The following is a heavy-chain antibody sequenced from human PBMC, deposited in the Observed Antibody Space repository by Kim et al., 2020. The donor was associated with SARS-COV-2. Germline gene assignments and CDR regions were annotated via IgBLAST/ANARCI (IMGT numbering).Heavy chain of an antibody. CDR2: IKSKTDGGTT. CDR3: TTDPLSGWQLR. V-gene: IGHV3-15*01. D-gene: IGHD6-19*01. Sequence: GGSLRLSCAASGFTFSNAWMSWVRQAPGKGLEWVGRIKSKTDGGTTDYAAPVKGRFTISRDDSKNTLYLQMNSLKTEDTTVYYCTTDPLSGWQLRWGQRTLVTVSS. J-gene: IGHJ4*02. CDR1: GFTFSNAW.